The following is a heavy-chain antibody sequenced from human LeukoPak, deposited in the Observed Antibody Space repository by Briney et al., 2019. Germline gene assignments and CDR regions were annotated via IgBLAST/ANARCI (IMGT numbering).Heavy chain of an antibody. Sequence: GGSLRLSCAASGFTFSSYWMSWVRQAPGKGLEWVANIKQDESVKYYVDSVKGRFTISRDNAKNSLYLQMNSLRAEDTAVYYCARDKIEGPTKLDYWGQGILVTVSS. CDR1: GFTFSSYW. V-gene: IGHV3-7*01. D-gene: IGHD1-1*01. CDR2: IKQDESVK. J-gene: IGHJ4*02. CDR3: ARDKIEGPTKLDY.